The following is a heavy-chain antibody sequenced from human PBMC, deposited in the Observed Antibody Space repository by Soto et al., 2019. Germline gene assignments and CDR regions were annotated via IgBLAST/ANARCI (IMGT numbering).Heavy chain of an antibody. CDR2: INPKDGAT. J-gene: IGHJ5*02. Sequence: QVQLVQSGAEVRRPGASVRVSCKASGYSFIDYYINWVRQAPGQGLEWMGWINPKDGATKSAQKCQDWVTMTSDTSHTTAYLDLRSDDTAVYYCARGRKVVATPARDDWFDPWGQGTLVTVSS. CDR1: GYSFIDYY. D-gene: IGHD2-21*02. V-gene: IGHV1-2*04. CDR3: ARGRKVVATPARDDWFDP.